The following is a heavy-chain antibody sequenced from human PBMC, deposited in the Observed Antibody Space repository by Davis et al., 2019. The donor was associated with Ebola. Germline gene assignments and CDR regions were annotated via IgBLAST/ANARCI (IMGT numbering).Heavy chain of an antibody. J-gene: IGHJ3*02. CDR1: GYIFSDYW. D-gene: IGHD2-21*02. Sequence: PGGSLRLSCKGSGYIFSDYWIGWVRQMPGKGLEWMGRIDPSDSYTNYSPSFQDHVTISADKSIYTAYLQWSGLKASDTAMYYCARHTRVVTAYDAFDIWGQGTMVTASS. V-gene: IGHV5-10-1*01. CDR2: IDPSDSYT. CDR3: ARHTRVVTAYDAFDI.